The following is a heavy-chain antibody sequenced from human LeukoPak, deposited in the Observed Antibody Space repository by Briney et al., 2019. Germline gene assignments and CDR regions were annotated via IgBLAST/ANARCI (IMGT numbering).Heavy chain of an antibody. Sequence: SETLSLTCTVSGGSISSGGYYWSWIRQPPGTGPEWIGEINPGGGTDYNPSLKTRVTISVDTSKNQFSLKLSSVTAADTAVYYCASGVRRAGDYWGQGTLVTVSS. CDR2: INPGGGT. J-gene: IGHJ4*02. CDR1: GGSISSGGYY. V-gene: IGHV4-39*07. D-gene: IGHD2-2*01. CDR3: ASGVRRAGDY.